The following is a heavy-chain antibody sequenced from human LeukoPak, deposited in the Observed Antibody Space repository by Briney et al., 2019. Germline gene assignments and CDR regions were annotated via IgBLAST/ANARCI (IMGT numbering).Heavy chain of an antibody. Sequence: ASVKVSCKASGYTFISYGITWVRQAPGQGLEWMGWISGYSGNTKYTQKFQGRVSMTTDTSTTTAYMELRSLRSDDTAVYYCARERFGELVGYYYGMDVWGQGTTVTVSS. CDR1: GYTFISYG. J-gene: IGHJ6*02. CDR3: ARERFGELVGYYYGMDV. V-gene: IGHV1-18*01. CDR2: ISGYSGNT. D-gene: IGHD3-10*01.